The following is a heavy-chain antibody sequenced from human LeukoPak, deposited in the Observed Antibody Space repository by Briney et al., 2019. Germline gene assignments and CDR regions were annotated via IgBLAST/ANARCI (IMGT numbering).Heavy chain of an antibody. J-gene: IGHJ4*02. D-gene: IGHD3-10*01. Sequence: PSETLSLTCAVYGGSFSGYYWSWIRQPPGKGLEWIGEINHSGSTNYNPSLKSRVTITVDTSQNQFSLKLTSVTAADTAVYYCARSYYGSGSYYSYGYWGQGTLVTVSS. CDR1: GGSFSGYY. CDR3: ARSYYGSGSYYSYGY. V-gene: IGHV4-34*01. CDR2: INHSGST.